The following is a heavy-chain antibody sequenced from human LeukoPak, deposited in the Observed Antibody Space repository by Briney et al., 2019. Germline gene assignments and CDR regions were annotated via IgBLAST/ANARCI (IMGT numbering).Heavy chain of an antibody. CDR2: IYSDNT. CDR3: ARRAGAYSHPYDY. Sequence: GGSLRLSCAASGFTFRNYWMSWVRQAPGKGLEWVSFIYSDNTHYSDSVKGRFTISRDNSKNTLYLQMNSLRAEDTAVYYCARRAGAYSHPYDYWGQGTLVTVSS. V-gene: IGHV3-53*01. CDR1: GFTFRNYW. D-gene: IGHD4/OR15-4a*01. J-gene: IGHJ4*02.